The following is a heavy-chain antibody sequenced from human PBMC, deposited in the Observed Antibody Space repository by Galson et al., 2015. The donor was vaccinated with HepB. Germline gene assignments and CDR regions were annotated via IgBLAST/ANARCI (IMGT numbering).Heavy chain of an antibody. CDR1: GGSINSHY. CDR2: IYYSGST. V-gene: IGHV4-59*11. D-gene: IGHD3-22*01. Sequence: ETLSLTCTVSGGSINSHYWNWIRQPPGKGLEWIGYIYYSGSTSYNPSLKSRVTISVDTSKNQFSLKLRSVTAVDTAVYYCARSSGYYYDNWFDPWGQGTLVTVSS. CDR3: ARSSGYYYDNWFDP. J-gene: IGHJ5*02.